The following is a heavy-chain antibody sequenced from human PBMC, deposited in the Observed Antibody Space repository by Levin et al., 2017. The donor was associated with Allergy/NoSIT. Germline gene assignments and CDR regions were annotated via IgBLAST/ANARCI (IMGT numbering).Heavy chain of an antibody. J-gene: IGHJ3*02. D-gene: IGHD1-26*01. CDR2: ISSSSVTI. Sequence: GGSLRLSCVASGFTFSDYYMSWIRQAPGKGLEWVSYISSSSVTIYYADSVKGRFTISRDNAKNSLYLQMNSLRAEDTALYYCARAGRPIGRGQVGDPFDIWGQGTMVTVSS. CDR3: ARAGRPIGRGQVGDPFDI. CDR1: GFTFSDYY. V-gene: IGHV3-11*01.